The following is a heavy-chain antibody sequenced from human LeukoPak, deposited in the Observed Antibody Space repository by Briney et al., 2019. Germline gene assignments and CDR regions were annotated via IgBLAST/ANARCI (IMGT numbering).Heavy chain of an antibody. V-gene: IGHV1-2*02. CDR1: GFSFTGFY. CDR3: ARDRLLLGSHWVDP. Sequence: ASVKVSCKASGFSFTGFYIHWMRQAPGQGLEWMGWVNPKNGGANYAQKFQGRVTMTRDTSISTAYMELYSLTSDDTAMYFCARDRLLLGSHWVDPWGQGTLVTVSS. J-gene: IGHJ5*02. D-gene: IGHD1-26*01. CDR2: VNPKNGGA.